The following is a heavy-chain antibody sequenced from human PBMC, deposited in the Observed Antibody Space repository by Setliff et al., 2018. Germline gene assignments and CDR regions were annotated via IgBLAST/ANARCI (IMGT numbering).Heavy chain of an antibody. V-gene: IGHV1-69*13. J-gene: IGHJ5*02. Sequence: RASVKVSCKASGGTFKSDGFNWVRQAPGQGLEWMGRIIPVFRTATYAPKFQGRVTITADESTSTAYMEVSSLRSEDTAVYYCIVVPVAVELFAWGQGTLVTVSS. CDR1: GGTFKSDG. D-gene: IGHD2-2*01. CDR2: IIPVFRTA. CDR3: IVVPVAVELFA.